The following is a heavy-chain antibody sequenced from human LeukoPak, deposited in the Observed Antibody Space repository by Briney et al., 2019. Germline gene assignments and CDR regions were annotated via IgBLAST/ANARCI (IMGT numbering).Heavy chain of an antibody. CDR3: ARPLYSGSYFAAFDI. V-gene: IGHV4-39*01. D-gene: IGHD1-26*01. CDR2: IYYSGST. J-gene: IGHJ3*02. Sequence: TFSNYAMNWVRQPPGKGLEWIGSIYYSGSTYYNPSLKSRVTISVDTSKNQFSLKLSSVTAADTAVYYCARPLYSGSYFAAFDIWGQGTMVTVSS. CDR1: TFSNYA.